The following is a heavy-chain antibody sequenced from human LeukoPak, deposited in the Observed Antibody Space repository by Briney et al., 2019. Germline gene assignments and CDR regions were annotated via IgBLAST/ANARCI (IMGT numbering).Heavy chain of an antibody. D-gene: IGHD3-22*01. CDR3: AREHSGGGNYYDSSGYYRSFDY. CDR1: GFTFSTFW. V-gene: IGHV3-7*01. CDR2: IKEDGSEK. Sequence: GGSLRLSCAASGFTFSTFWMTWVRQAPGKGLEWVANIKEDGSEKYYVDSLKGRFTISRDNAKNSLYLQMSSLRVEDTAVYYCAREHSGGGNYYDSSGYYRSFDYWGQGTPVTVSS. J-gene: IGHJ4*02.